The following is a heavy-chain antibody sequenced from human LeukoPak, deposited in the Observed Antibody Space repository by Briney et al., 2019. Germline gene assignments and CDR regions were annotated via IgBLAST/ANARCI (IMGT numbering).Heavy chain of an antibody. CDR2: IYYSGST. V-gene: IGHV4-59*08. D-gene: IGHD2-15*01. Sequence: PSETLSLTCTVSGGSISSYYWSWIRQPPGKGLEWIGYIYYSGSTNYNPSLKSRVTISVDTSKNQFSLKLSSVTAADTAVYYCARHPRWYDAFDIWGQGTMVTVSS. CDR1: GGSISSYY. J-gene: IGHJ3*02. CDR3: ARHPRWYDAFDI.